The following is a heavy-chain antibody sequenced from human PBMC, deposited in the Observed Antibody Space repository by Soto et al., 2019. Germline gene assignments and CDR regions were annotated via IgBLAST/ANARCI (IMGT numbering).Heavy chain of an antibody. CDR3: STNYYDSRGYDNWFDP. V-gene: IGHV3-49*03. Sequence: SLRLSCTASGFTFRDHAMSRFRQAPGKGLEWVGFIRSKAYGGTVVYAASVKGRFTISRDDSKSIAYLQMNSLKTEDTAVYYCSTNYYDSRGYDNWFDPWGQGTLVTVSS. D-gene: IGHD3-22*01. CDR1: GFTFRDHA. CDR2: IRSKAYGGTV. J-gene: IGHJ5*02.